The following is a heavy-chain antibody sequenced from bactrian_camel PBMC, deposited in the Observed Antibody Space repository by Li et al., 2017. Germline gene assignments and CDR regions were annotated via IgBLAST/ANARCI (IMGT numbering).Heavy chain of an antibody. CDR3: GTNKYCRGSACCNSDFSH. J-gene: IGHJ4*01. V-gene: IGHV3S40*01. CDR2: LYTGAGST. CDR1: GSTDRGYC. Sequence: VQLVESGGGLIQPGESLRLSCAASGSTDRGYCVGWFRQVAGKERETVATLYTGAGSTYYAPSVKGRFTISHDFRKNTVYLEMNSLKPEDTAMYYCGTNKYCRGSACCNSDFSHWGQGTQVTVS. D-gene: IGHD2*01.